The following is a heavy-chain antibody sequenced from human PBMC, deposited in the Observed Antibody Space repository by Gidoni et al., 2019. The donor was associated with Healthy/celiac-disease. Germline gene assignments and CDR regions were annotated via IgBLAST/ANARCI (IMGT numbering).Heavy chain of an antibody. D-gene: IGHD6-25*01. V-gene: IGHV3-33*01. Sequence: QVQLVEPGGGVAQPGWSLRLSCAASGFTFSSYGMHWVRQAPGEGLEWVAVIWYDGSNKYYADSVKGRFTISRDNSKNTLYLQMNSLRAEDTAVYYCARDHGYLGQDGMDVWGQGTTVTVSS. CDR2: IWYDGSNK. CDR3: ARDHGYLGQDGMDV. J-gene: IGHJ6*01. CDR1: GFTFSSYG.